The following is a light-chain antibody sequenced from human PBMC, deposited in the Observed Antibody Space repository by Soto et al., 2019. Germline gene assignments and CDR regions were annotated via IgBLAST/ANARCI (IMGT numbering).Light chain of an antibody. Sequence: EIVLTQSPGTLSLSPGERTTLSCRASQSVSSSHLARYQQKPGQAPRLLIYGASSRATGIPDRFSGSGSGTDFTLTISRLEPEDFAVYYCQQYGSSPPWTFGQGTKVEIK. CDR2: GAS. J-gene: IGKJ1*01. CDR3: QQYGSSPPWT. CDR1: QSVSSSH. V-gene: IGKV3-20*01.